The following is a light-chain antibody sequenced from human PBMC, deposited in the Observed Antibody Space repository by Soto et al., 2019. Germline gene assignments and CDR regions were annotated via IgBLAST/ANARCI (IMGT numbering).Light chain of an antibody. J-gene: IGKJ1*01. V-gene: IGKV3-15*01. CDR3: QQYNYWPPLT. CDR2: GAS. Sequence: EMVMTQSPATLSVSPGERATLSCRASQSVSNNLAWYQQKSGQAPRLLIYGASTRATGIPARFSGSGSGTEFTLTISSLQSEDFAVYYCQQYNYWPPLTFGQGTKVDIK. CDR1: QSVSNN.